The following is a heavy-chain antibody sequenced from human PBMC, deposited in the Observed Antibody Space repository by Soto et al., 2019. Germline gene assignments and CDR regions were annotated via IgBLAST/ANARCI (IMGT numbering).Heavy chain of an antibody. CDR1: GYSFINYG. CDR2: ISTYSGET. Sequence: QVQLVQSGGEMKKPGASVKVSCKASGYSFINYGISWVRQAPGQGLEWMGWISTYSGETNFAQNVQGRVTMTTDTSTNTVYMELISLRADDTAFYYCARDYFPSGSCFIYVFDVWGKGTVVTVSS. J-gene: IGHJ3*01. D-gene: IGHD3-10*01. CDR3: ARDYFPSGSCFIYVFDV. V-gene: IGHV1-18*01.